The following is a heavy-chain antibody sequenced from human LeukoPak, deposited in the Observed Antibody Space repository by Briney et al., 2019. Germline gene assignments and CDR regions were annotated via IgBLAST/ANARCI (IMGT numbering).Heavy chain of an antibody. V-gene: IGHV5-51*01. CDR2: IYPGDSDT. CDR3: ATETYYYDSSGYGDAFDI. J-gene: IGHJ3*02. Sequence: GESLKISCKGSGYSFTSYWIGWVRQMPGKGLGWMGIIYPGDSDTRYSPSFQGHVTISADKSISTAYLQWSSLKASDTAMYYCATETYYYDSSGYGDAFDIWGQGTMVTVSS. D-gene: IGHD3-22*01. CDR1: GYSFTSYW.